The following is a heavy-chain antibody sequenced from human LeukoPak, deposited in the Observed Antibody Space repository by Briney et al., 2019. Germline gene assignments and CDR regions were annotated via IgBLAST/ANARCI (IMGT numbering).Heavy chain of an antibody. CDR3: AKRGSYYYYMDV. CDR2: IRFDGSNE. V-gene: IGHV3-30*02. Sequence: PGGSLRLSCIASGFTFNTYSMHWVRQAPGKGLEWVAFIRFDGSNENYADSVKGRFTISRDTSKNTLYLQMNSLRAEDTAVYYCAKRGSYYYYMDVWGKGTTVTVSS. D-gene: IGHD3-10*01. CDR1: GFTFNTYS. J-gene: IGHJ6*03.